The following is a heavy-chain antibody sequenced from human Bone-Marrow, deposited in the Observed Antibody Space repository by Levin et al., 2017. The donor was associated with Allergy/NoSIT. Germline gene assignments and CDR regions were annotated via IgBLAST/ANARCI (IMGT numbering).Heavy chain of an antibody. V-gene: IGHV4-34*01. CDR3: ARGLRGPYYYYYYGMDV. Sequence: SPTLSLTCAVYGGSFSGSYWSWIRQPPGKGLEWIGEINHSGSTNYNPSLKSRVTISVDTSKNQFSLKLSSVTAADTAVYYCARGLRGPYYYYYYGMDVWGQGTTVTVSS. J-gene: IGHJ6*02. CDR2: INHSGST. CDR1: GGSFSGSY. D-gene: IGHD3-10*01.